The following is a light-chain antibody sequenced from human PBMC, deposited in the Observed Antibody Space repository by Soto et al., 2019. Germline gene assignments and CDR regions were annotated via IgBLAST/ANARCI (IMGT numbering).Light chain of an antibody. J-gene: IGKJ4*01. CDR1: QRVSCN. V-gene: IGKV3-15*01. CDR3: QQYKKRPLT. Sequence: EIVVTQLPATLSVSPGERATLSCTASQRVSCNIAWFQPRPCQAPSLRIYGASARATGIPARLSGSGSGTEFTLTICSLQSGDFAVYSGQQYKKRPLTFGGGTKVDI. CDR2: GAS.